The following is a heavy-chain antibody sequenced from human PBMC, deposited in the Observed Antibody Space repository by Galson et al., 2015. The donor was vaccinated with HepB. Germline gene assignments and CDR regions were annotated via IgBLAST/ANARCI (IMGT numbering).Heavy chain of an antibody. CDR1: GYSFISYW. CDR2: IDPTDSRT. D-gene: IGHD6-13*01. J-gene: IGHJ6*02. Sequence: QSGAEVKKPGESLRISCKGSGYSFISYWITWVRQIPGKGLEWMGRIDPTDSRTNYSPSLQGHITISVDNSISTAYLQWSSLEASDTAIYYCATNQGHGLIKGFMAAAGNYYYYYGMDAWGQGTTVTVSS. CDR3: ATNQGHGLIKGFMAAAGNYYYYYGMDA. V-gene: IGHV5-10-1*01.